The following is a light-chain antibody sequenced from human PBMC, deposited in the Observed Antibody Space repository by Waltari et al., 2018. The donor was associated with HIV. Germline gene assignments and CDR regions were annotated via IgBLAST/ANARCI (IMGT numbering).Light chain of an antibody. CDR1: QSVLYSSNNKNY. CDR3: QQYYSTPWT. Sequence: DIVMTQSPDSLVVSLGERTTINCKYSQSVLYSSNNKNYLAWYQQKPGQPPKLLIYWASTRESGVPDRFSGSGSGTDFTLTISSLQAEDVAVYYCQQYYSTPWTFGQGTKVEIK. J-gene: IGKJ1*01. V-gene: IGKV4-1*01. CDR2: WAS.